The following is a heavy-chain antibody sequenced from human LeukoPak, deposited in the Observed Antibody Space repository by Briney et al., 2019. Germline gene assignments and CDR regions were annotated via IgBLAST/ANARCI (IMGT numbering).Heavy chain of an antibody. V-gene: IGHV1-2*02. D-gene: IGHD2-2*01. CDR1: GYTFTVTY. CDR3: TRGAGTSWFDY. Sequence: GASVKVSCKPSGYTFTVTYLHWVRQAPGQGLEWVGWMNPNSGVTGYAQNFQGRVTMTRDTSISTAYMELSSLTSDDTAVYYCTRGAGTSWFDYWGQGSLVTVSS. J-gene: IGHJ4*02. CDR2: MNPNSGVT.